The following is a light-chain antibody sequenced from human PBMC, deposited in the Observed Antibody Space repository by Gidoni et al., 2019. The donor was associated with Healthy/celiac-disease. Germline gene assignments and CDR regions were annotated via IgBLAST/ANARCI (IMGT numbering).Light chain of an antibody. Sequence: GDRVTISGRISQGISSYLAWYQQKPWKAPELLIYAASTLQSGVPSRFSGSGSATDFTLTISCLQSEDFATYYCQQYYSFPPTFGQGTKVEIK. V-gene: IGKV1D-8*01. CDR1: QGISSY. CDR2: AAS. J-gene: IGKJ1*01. CDR3: QQYYSFPPT.